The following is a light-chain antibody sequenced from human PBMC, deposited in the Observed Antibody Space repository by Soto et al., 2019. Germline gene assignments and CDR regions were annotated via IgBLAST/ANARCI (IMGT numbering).Light chain of an antibody. CDR2: GAS. CDR1: QSVSSN. V-gene: IGKV3-15*01. Sequence: IVMTQSPATLSVSPGERATLSCRASQSVSSNLAWYQQKPGQAPRLLIYGASTRATGIPARFSGSGSGTEFTLTISSLQSEDFAVSYCQQYNNWYTFGQGTKLEIK. CDR3: QQYNNWYT. J-gene: IGKJ2*01.